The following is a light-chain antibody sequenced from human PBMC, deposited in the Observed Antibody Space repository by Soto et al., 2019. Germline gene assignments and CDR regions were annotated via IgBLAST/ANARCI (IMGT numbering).Light chain of an antibody. Sequence: QPVLTQPPSASASLGASVKLTRTLSSGHNSYAIAWHQQQPEKGPRYLMKLNSDGSHSKGDGIPDRFSGSSSGAERYLTISSLQSEDEADYYCQTWSTDIRVFGGGTQLTVL. V-gene: IGLV4-69*01. CDR1: SGHNSYA. J-gene: IGLJ3*02. CDR3: QTWSTDIRV. CDR2: LNSDGSH.